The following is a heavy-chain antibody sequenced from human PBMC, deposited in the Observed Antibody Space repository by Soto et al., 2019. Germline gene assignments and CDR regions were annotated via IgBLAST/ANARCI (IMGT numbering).Heavy chain of an antibody. J-gene: IGHJ4*02. D-gene: IGHD4-17*01. CDR2: VYYSGTT. Sequence: SETLSLTCSVSGGSVSNKTYYWSWIRQPPGKRLEWIGYVYYSGTTNYNPTLKSRVTISVDLSKNQFSLRLSSVTTADTALYDCARTTAVPNTLRSRYFFDYWGQGTLVTVSS. CDR3: ARTTAVPNTLRSRYFFDY. CDR1: GGSVSNKTYY. V-gene: IGHV4-61*01.